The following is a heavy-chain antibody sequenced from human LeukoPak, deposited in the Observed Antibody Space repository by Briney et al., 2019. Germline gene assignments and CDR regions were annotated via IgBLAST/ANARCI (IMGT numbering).Heavy chain of an antibody. D-gene: IGHD3-10*01. V-gene: IGHV3-15*01. Sequence: GGSLRLSCAASGFTFYNAWMSWVRQAPGKGLEWVGRLKSKTDGGTTDYAARVKGRFTISRDDSKNTLNLQMNSLKTEDTAVYYCTTVTSGSGTYHKYYFDYWGQGTLVTVSS. CDR3: TTVTSGSGTYHKYYFDY. CDR1: GFTFYNAW. J-gene: IGHJ4*02. CDR2: LKSKTDGGTT.